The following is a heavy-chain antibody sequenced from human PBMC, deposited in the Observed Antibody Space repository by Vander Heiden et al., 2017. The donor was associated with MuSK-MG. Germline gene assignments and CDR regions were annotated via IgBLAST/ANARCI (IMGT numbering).Heavy chain of an antibody. CDR2: IIPIFGTA. CDR3: ARGVEAYSGYDFEPLNYYYYMDV. J-gene: IGHJ6*03. CDR1: GGTFSSYA. D-gene: IGHD5-12*01. V-gene: IGHV1-69*01. Sequence: QVQLVQSGAEVKKPGSSVKVSCKASGGTFSSYAISWVRQAPGQGLEWMGGIIPIFGTANYAQKFQGRVTITADESTSTAYMELSSLRSEDTAVYYCARGVEAYSGYDFEPLNYYYYMDVWGKGTTVTVSS.